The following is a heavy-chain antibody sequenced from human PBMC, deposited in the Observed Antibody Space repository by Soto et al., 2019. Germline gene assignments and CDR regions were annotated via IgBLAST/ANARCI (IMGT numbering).Heavy chain of an antibody. D-gene: IGHD2-21*02. Sequence: SETLSLTCTVTGDSINNRSYYRGWIRQPPGKGLEWIGSIYYSGSTYNNPSLKSRVSMSVDTSKNQFSLKLRSVTAADTALYYCARQRTSVVTQAYFDSWGQGSLVTVSS. J-gene: IGHJ4*02. V-gene: IGHV4-39*01. CDR3: ARQRTSVVTQAYFDS. CDR1: GDSINNRSYY. CDR2: IYYSGST.